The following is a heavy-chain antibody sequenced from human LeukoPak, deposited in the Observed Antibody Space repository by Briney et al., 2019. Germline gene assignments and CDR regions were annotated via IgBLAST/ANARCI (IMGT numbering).Heavy chain of an antibody. CDR3: ARDLYYDSSGYYEDGAFDI. CDR1: GFTFSSYS. Sequence: GGSLRLSCAASGFTFSSYSMNWVRQAPGKGLEWVSSISSSSSYIYYADSVKGRFTISRDNAKNSLYLQMNSLRAEDTAVYYCARDLYYDSSGYYEDGAFDIRGQGTMVTVSS. CDR2: ISSSSSYI. V-gene: IGHV3-21*01. J-gene: IGHJ3*02. D-gene: IGHD3-22*01.